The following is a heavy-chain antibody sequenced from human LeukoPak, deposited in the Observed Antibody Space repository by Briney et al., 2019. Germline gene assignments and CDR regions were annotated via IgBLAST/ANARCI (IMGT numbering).Heavy chain of an antibody. CDR3: AKGPTYYYDSTWFDP. CDR1: GFTFSSYA. Sequence: GGSLRLSCAASGFTFSSYAMHWVRQAPGKGLEWVTVISYDGNNKYYADSVKGRFTISRDNSKNTLYLQMNSLRAEDTAVYYCAKGPTYYYDSTWFDPWGQGTLVTVSS. J-gene: IGHJ5*02. CDR2: ISYDGNNK. V-gene: IGHV3-30*04. D-gene: IGHD3-22*01.